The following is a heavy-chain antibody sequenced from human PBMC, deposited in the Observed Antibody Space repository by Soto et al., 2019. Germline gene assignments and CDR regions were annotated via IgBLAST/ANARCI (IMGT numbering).Heavy chain of an antibody. D-gene: IGHD3-22*01. CDR1: GFTFSIFW. Sequence: VQLVESGGGLVQPGGSLRLSCAASGFTFSIFWMHWVRQAPGKGLEWVASINQDGSAKYHVDSVKGRFTISRGNAKNSLYLQMSSLRVEDTALYSCARDPFHDSKGLFDYWGQGTLVTVSS. CDR2: INQDGSAK. V-gene: IGHV3-7*01. CDR3: ARDPFHDSKGLFDY. J-gene: IGHJ4*02.